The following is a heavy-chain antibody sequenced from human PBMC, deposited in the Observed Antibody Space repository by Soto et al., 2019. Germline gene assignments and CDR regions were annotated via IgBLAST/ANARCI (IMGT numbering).Heavy chain of an antibody. J-gene: IGHJ4*03. Sequence: QVPLLQSGAEVKKPGSSVKVSCRPSGGTFSNYAINWVRQAPGQGLEWMGGIIPIFGTTNYAQKFQGRVSITADESTSTVYMELRSLRSEDTAVYYCARWAGNIARASSSWFGGPFDYWGQGTLVSASS. V-gene: IGHV1-69*01. D-gene: IGHD6-13*01. CDR3: ARWAGNIARASSSWFGGPFDY. CDR1: GGTFSNYA. CDR2: IIPIFGTT.